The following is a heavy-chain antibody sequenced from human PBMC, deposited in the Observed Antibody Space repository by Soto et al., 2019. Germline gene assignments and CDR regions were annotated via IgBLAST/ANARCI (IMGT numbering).Heavy chain of an antibody. J-gene: IGHJ6*03. Sequence: HVTLKESGPVLVKPTETLTLTCTVSGFSLSNGKVGVSWIRQPPGKALEWLAHIFSNDEKSYRTSQKSRLTISEDTSKSQVVLTMTNVDPVDTATYYCARILFGRSVAGGYFYMDVWGKGTTVTVSS. CDR1: GFSLSNGKVG. V-gene: IGHV2-26*01. D-gene: IGHD6-19*01. CDR2: IFSNDEK. CDR3: ARILFGRSVAGGYFYMDV.